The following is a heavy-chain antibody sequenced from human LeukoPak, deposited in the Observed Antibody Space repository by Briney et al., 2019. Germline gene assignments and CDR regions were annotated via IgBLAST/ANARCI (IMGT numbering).Heavy chain of an antibody. CDR3: ARAHAYSPSTFDY. CDR2: ISSSSSTI. Sequence: GGSLRLSCAASGFTFSSYSMNWVRQAPGKGLEWVSYISSSSSTIYYADSVKGRFSISRDNAKNSLYLQMNSLRDEDTAVYYCARAHAYSPSTFDYWGQGTLVTVSS. J-gene: IGHJ4*02. CDR1: GFTFSSYS. D-gene: IGHD2-21*01. V-gene: IGHV3-48*02.